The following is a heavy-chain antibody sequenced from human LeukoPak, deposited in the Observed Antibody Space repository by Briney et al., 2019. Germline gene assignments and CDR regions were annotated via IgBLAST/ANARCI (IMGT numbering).Heavy chain of an antibody. CDR2: ISSGSCTI. J-gene: IGHJ4*02. D-gene: IGHD1-20*01. CDR3: ARESITGHRDFDY. CDR1: GFTFSSYS. Sequence: GGSLRLSCAASGFTFSSYSMNWVRRAPGKGLEWVSYISSGSCTIYYTDSVKGRFTMSRDNAKNSLYLQMNSLRAEDTAVYYCARESITGHRDFDYWGQGTLVTVSS. V-gene: IGHV3-48*01.